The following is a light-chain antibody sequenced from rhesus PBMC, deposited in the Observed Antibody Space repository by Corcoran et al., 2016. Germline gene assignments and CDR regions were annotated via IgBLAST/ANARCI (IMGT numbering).Light chain of an antibody. CDR3: SSYAGSNTFYI. CDR1: SSDIGGYNY. V-gene: IGLV2-32*02. Sequence: AALTHPRSVSGSPGQSVTIACTGTSSDIGGYNYVPRYQQHPGTAPKLMIYEVSKRPSGVSDRFSGAKSGNTASLTISGLQAEDEADDYCSSYAGSNTFYIFGAGTRLTVL. J-gene: IGLJ1*01. CDR2: EVS.